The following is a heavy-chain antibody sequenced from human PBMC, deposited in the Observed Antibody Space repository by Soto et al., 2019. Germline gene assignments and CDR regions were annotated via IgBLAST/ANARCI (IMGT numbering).Heavy chain of an antibody. D-gene: IGHD3-3*01. CDR3: ARGGGVGVAGSAAFDM. CDR1: GYPVTAYY. V-gene: IGHV1-2*02. J-gene: IGHJ3*02. CDR2: INPATGAA. Sequence: QLHLVQSGAVVKKPGASVTVSCSASGYPVTAYYMHWVRQAPGRGLEWMGGINPATGAAKYTQTFQGRVTMTREPSTSTVFMELSGLTSEDPAVFSCARGGGVGVAGSAAFDMWGQGTLVTVSS.